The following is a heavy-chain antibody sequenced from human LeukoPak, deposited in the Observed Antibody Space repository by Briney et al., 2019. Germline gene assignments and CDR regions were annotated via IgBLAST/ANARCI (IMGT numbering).Heavy chain of an antibody. D-gene: IGHD5-18*01. CDR3: ARDLRSYGIDY. V-gene: IGHV1-18*01. Sequence: GASVKVSCKASGYTLTSYGVSWVRQAPGQGLEWMGWISAYNGNTNYAQKLQGRVTMTTDTSTSTAYMELRSLRSDDTAVYYCARDLRSYGIDYWGQGTLVTVSS. CDR2: ISAYNGNT. CDR1: GYTLTSYG. J-gene: IGHJ4*02.